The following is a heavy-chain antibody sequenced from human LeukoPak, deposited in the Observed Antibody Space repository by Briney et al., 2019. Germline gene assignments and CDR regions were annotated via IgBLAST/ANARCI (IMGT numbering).Heavy chain of an antibody. CDR2: ISGSGGST. J-gene: IGHJ4*02. CDR3: ARGKHAGSGYYLLAVDY. Sequence: GGSLRLSCAASGFTFSSYGMSWVRQAPGKGLEWVSAISGSGGSTYYADSVKGRFTISRDNSKNTLYLQMNSLRAEDTAVYYCARGKHAGSGYYLLAVDYWGQGTLVTVSS. D-gene: IGHD3-22*01. V-gene: IGHV3-23*01. CDR1: GFTFSSYG.